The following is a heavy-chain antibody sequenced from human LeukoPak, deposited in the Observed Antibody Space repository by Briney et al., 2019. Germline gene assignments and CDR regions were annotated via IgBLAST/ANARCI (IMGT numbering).Heavy chain of an antibody. V-gene: IGHV3-7*04. CDR3: ARYRGLGGEYYFDY. D-gene: IGHD2-21*01. CDR1: GFTFSNHW. Sequence: AGSLTLSCAVSGFTFSNHWMGWVRQAPGKGLEWVANIKEDGSEKYYVDSVKGRFTISRDNAKNSLNLQMNSLRAEDTAVYYCARYRGLGGEYYFDYLGQGTPVTISS. CDR2: IKEDGSEK. J-gene: IGHJ4*02.